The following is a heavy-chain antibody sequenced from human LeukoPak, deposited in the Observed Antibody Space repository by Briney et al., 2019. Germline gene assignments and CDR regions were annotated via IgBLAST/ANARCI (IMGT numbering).Heavy chain of an antibody. Sequence: SETLSLTCTVSGGSISSYYWSWIRQPPGKGLEWIRYIYYSGSTNYNPSLKSRVTISVDTSKNQFSLKLSSVTAADTAVYYCAREEGSSSWFNWFDPWGQGTLVTVSS. V-gene: IGHV4-59*01. J-gene: IGHJ5*02. D-gene: IGHD6-13*01. CDR1: GGSISSYY. CDR2: IYYSGST. CDR3: AREEGSSSWFNWFDP.